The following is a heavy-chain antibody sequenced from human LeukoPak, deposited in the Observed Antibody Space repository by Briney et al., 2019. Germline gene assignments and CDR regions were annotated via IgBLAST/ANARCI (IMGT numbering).Heavy chain of an antibody. V-gene: IGHV3-66*03. J-gene: IGHJ4*02. CDR2: IYSDNT. Sequence: GGSLSLSCTVSGFTVSSNSMSWVRQAPGKGLEWVSFIYSDNTHYSDSVKGRFTISRDNSKNTLYLQLNSLRAEDTAVYYCAKVVDRDIVATIRLGSQYYFDYWGQGTLVTVSS. D-gene: IGHD5-12*01. CDR1: GFTVSSNS. CDR3: AKVVDRDIVATIRLGSQYYFDY.